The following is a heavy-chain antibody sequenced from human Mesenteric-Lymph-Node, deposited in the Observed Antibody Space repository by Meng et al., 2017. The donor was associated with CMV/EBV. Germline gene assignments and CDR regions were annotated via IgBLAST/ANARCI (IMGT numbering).Heavy chain of an antibody. J-gene: IGHJ4*02. CDR3: ASVDSTS. V-gene: IGHV4-34*01. D-gene: IGHD6-6*01. CDR1: GGSFSGYY. CDR2: INHSGSI. Sequence: SQTLSLTCAVYGGSFSGYYWSWIRQPPGKGLEWIGQINHSGSINYDPSLKSRVTISVDTSKNQFSLKLSSVTAADTAVYYCASVDSTSWGQGTLVTVSS.